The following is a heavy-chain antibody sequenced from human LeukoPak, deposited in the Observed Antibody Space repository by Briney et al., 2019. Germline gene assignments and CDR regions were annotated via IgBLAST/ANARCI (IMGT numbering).Heavy chain of an antibody. J-gene: IGHJ4*02. V-gene: IGHV6-1*01. CDR2: TYYRSKWYN. Sequence: SQTLSLTCAISGDSVSSNSAAWNWIRQSPSRGLEWLGRTYYRSKWYNDYAVSVKSRITINPDTSKNQFSLQLNSVTPEDTAVYYCPRGGGYYDSSPDPSFDYWGQGTLLTVSS. D-gene: IGHD3-22*01. CDR1: GDSVSSNSAA. CDR3: PRGGGYYDSSPDPSFDY.